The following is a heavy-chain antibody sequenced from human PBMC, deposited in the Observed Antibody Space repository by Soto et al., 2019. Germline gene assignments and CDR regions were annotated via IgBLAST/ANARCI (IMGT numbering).Heavy chain of an antibody. CDR2: TYYRSKWYN. CDR3: AGGGYLGPQTGYAFDC. V-gene: IGHV6-1*01. D-gene: IGHD5-12*01. CDR1: GDTVSSDSFGAA. Sequence: SQTLSLTCAISGDTVSSDSFGAAWNCIRQSPSRGLEWLGRTYYRSKWYNDYAVSVRSRISISPDTSKNQFSLQLNSVTPEDTAVYYCAGGGYLGPQTGYAFDCWGQGILVTAPQ. J-gene: IGHJ4*02.